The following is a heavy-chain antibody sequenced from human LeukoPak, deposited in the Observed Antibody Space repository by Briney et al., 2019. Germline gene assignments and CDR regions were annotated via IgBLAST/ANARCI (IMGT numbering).Heavy chain of an antibody. CDR1: GFTSSNHA. J-gene: IGHJ4*02. V-gene: IGHV3-23*01. Sequence: GSLRLSCAGSGFTSSNHAMSWVRQAPGKGLEWVSAISGRGDSTYYADSVKGRFTISRDNSKNTLSLQMSSLRPEDTAVYYCAKSDCTYITCYVLDYWGQGTLVTVSS. CDR3: AKSDCTYITCYVLDY. D-gene: IGHD2-2*01. CDR2: ISGRGDST.